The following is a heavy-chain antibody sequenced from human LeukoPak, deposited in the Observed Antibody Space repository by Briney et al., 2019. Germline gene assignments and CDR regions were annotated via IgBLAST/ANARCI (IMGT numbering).Heavy chain of an antibody. Sequence: SETLSLTCTVSGGSISSYYWSWLRQPPGKGLEWLGYIYYSGSTNYNPSLKSRVTISVDTSKNQFSLKLSSVTTADTAVYYCARDHDYYDASYGMDVWGQGTTVTVSS. V-gene: IGHV4-59*01. CDR2: IYYSGST. CDR3: ARDHDYYDASYGMDV. CDR1: GGSISSYY. J-gene: IGHJ6*02. D-gene: IGHD3-22*01.